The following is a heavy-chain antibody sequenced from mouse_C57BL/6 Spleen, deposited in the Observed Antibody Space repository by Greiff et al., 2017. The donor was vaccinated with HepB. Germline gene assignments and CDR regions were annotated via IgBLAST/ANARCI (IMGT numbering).Heavy chain of an antibody. CDR1: GFNIKNTY. Sequence: EVQLQQSVAELVRPGASVKLSCTASGFNIKNTYMHWVKQRPEQGLEWIGRIDPANGNTKYAPKFQGKAPITADTASNTASLRLRSLTSEDTAIYCCARWLREVLDYWGQGTTLTVSS. D-gene: IGHD2-2*01. CDR3: ARWLREVLDY. J-gene: IGHJ2*01. CDR2: IDPANGNT. V-gene: IGHV14-3*01.